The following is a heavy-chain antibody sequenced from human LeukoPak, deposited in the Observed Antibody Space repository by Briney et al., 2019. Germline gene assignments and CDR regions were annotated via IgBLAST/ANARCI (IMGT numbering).Heavy chain of an antibody. V-gene: IGHV4-4*07. J-gene: IGHJ4*02. CDR3: ARDSMVQGVGKKPFDY. Sequence: SETLSLTCTVSGGSISSYYWSWIRQPAGKGLEWIGRIYTSGSTNYNPSLESRVTMSVDTSKNQFSLKLSSVTAADTAVYYCARDSMVQGVGKKPFDYWGQGTLVTVSS. D-gene: IGHD3-10*01. CDR1: GGSISSYY. CDR2: IYTSGST.